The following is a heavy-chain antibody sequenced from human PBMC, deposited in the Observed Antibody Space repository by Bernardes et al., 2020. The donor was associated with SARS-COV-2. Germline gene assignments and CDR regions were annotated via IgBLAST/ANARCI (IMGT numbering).Heavy chain of an antibody. CDR2: ISAYNGNT. D-gene: IGHD3-3*01. Sequence: ASVKVSCKASGYTFTSYGISWVRQAPGQGLEWMGWISAYNGNTNYAQKLQGRVTMTTDTSTSTAYMELRSLRSDDTAVYYCARLLTYDFWSGYYFDLTSYYYCYGMDVWGQGTTVTVSS. J-gene: IGHJ6*02. V-gene: IGHV1-18*01. CDR1: GYTFTSYG. CDR3: ARLLTYDFWSGYYFDLTSYYYCYGMDV.